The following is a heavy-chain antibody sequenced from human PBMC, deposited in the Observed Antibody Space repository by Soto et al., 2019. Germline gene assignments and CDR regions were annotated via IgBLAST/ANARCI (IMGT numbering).Heavy chain of an antibody. CDR2: VYYGGST. Sequence: SETLSLTCTVSGGSISSSSYYWGWIRQPPGKGLEWIGNVYYGGSTYYNPSLKSRVTISVETSKSQFSLKLSSVTAADTAVYYCAGGDYYQISGYYFYYYPMAVWGQGTTVTVAS. CDR1: GGSISSSSYY. V-gene: IGHV4-39*01. CDR3: AGGDYYQISGYYFYYYPMAV. D-gene: IGHD3-22*01. J-gene: IGHJ6*02.